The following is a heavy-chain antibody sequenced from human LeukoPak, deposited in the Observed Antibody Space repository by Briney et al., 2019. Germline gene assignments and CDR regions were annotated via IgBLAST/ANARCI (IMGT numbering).Heavy chain of an antibody. CDR3: ARGTGNYYGY. CDR1: GFDFNDFA. CDR2: IKSDGSST. J-gene: IGHJ4*02. V-gene: IGHV3-74*01. D-gene: IGHD3/OR15-3a*01. Sequence: GGSLRLSCAASGFDFNDFAMTWVRQAPGKGLEWVSRIKSDGSSTSYADSVKGRFTITRDSAKNTLYLQMNSLRAEDTAVYYCARGTGNYYGYWGQGALVTVSS.